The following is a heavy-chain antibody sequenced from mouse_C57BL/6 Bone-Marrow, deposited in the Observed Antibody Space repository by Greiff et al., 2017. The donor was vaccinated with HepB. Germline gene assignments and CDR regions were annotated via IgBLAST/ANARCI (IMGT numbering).Heavy chain of an antibody. V-gene: IGHV1-52*01. D-gene: IGHD2-2*01. CDR2: IDPSDSET. Sequence: QVQLQQPGAELVRPGSSVKLSCKASGYTFTSYWMHWVKQRPIQGLEWIGNIDPSDSETPYNQKFKDKATLTVDKSSSTAYMQLSSLTSEDSAVYYCARGYDPAWFAYWGQGTLVTVSA. J-gene: IGHJ3*01. CDR1: GYTFTSYW. CDR3: ARGYDPAWFAY.